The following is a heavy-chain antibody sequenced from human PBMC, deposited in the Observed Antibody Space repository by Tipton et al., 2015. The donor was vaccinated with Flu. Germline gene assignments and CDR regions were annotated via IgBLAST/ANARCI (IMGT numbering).Heavy chain of an antibody. V-gene: IGHV4-4*07. CDR3: ARGQGNSGWRYFDY. Sequence: TLSLTCNVSGGSLSGYYWSWIRQPAGKGLEWIGRIYTGGNTNYSPSLKSRVTMSVDTSKNQFSLKLSSMTAADTAVYYCARGQGNSGWRYFDYWGQGTLVTVSS. CDR2: IYTGGNT. D-gene: IGHD6-19*01. J-gene: IGHJ4*02. CDR1: GGSLSGYY.